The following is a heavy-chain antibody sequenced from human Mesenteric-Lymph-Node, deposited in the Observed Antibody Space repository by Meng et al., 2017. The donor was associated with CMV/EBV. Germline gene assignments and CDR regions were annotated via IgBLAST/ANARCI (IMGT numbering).Heavy chain of an antibody. J-gene: IGHJ4*02. CDR3: ARGVVPAADTGNNY. V-gene: IGHV1-8*01. CDR2: MNPNSGNT. Sequence: ASVKVSCKASGYTFTSYDINWVRQATGQGLEWMGWMNPNSGNTGYAQKFQGRVTMTRNTSISTAYMELSSLRSEDTAVYYCARGVVPAADTGNNYWGQGPLVTVSS. CDR1: GYTFTSYD. D-gene: IGHD2-2*01.